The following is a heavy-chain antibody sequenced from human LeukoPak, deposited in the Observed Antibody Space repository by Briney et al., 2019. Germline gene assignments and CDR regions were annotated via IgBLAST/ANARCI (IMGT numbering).Heavy chain of an antibody. V-gene: IGHV3-48*02. CDR1: GFTFISYS. CDR2: ISRTGTI. J-gene: IGHJ4*02. CDR3: ARDPEALDY. Sequence: GGSLRLSCAASGFTFISYSMNWVRQAPGKGLEWVSYISRTGTIYYADSVKGRFTISRDNAKNSLYLQMNSLRDEDTAVYYCARDPEALDYWGQGTLVTVSS.